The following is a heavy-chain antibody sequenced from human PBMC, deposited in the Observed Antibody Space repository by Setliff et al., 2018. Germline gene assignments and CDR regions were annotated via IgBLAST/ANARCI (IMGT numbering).Heavy chain of an antibody. J-gene: IGHJ4*02. CDR3: QMNSLRPDDTAVYYCTRGAISGHDLGSPY. CDR1: GFIFSDYS. D-gene: IGHD5-12*01. CDR2: SRNKVSGYIM. Sequence: PGGSLRLSCATSGFIFSDYSMDWVRQAPGKGLEWVGRSRNKVSGYIMEYAASVKGRFTISRDDSKNSVRGRFTISRDTSKNTVFLQMNSLRPDDTAVYYCTRGAISGHDLGSPYWGQGTLVTVSS. V-gene: IGHV3-72*01.